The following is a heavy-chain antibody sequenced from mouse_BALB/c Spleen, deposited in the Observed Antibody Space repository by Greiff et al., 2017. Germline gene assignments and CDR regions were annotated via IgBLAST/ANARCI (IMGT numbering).Heavy chain of an antibody. Sequence: EVKLVESGGGLVQPGGSRKLSCAASGFTFSDYGMAWVRQAPGKGPEWVAFISNLAYSIYYADTVTGRFTISRENAKNTLYLEMSSLRSEDTAMYYCARDDYYYGSSPAWFAYWGQGTLVTVSA. CDR1: GFTFSDYG. CDR2: ISNLAYSI. CDR3: ARDDYYYGSSPAWFAY. D-gene: IGHD1-1*01. V-gene: IGHV5-15*02. J-gene: IGHJ3*01.